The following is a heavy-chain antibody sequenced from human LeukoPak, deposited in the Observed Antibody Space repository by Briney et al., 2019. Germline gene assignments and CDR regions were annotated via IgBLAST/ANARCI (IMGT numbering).Heavy chain of an antibody. Sequence: GGSLRLSCAASGFTFSSYGMHWVRQGPGKGLEWGAVFWYDGSKKYYADSVKGRFTISRDISKKTLYLQMDSLRVEDTAVYYCTRDAGLCVHDYWGQGTLVTVYS. J-gene: IGHJ4*02. D-gene: IGHD2-21*01. CDR2: FWYDGSKK. CDR1: GFTFSSYG. CDR3: TRDAGLCVHDY. V-gene: IGHV3-33*01.